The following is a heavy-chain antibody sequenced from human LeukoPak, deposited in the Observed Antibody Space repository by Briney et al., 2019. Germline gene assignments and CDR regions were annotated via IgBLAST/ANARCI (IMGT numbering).Heavy chain of an antibody. CDR3: ARGHWGMDV. V-gene: IGHV3-7*04. Sequence: PGGSLRLSCVASAFTFKNYWMSWVRQAPDKGLEWVAHINQGGSEKYHVDSVKGRFTISRDNAKNSLYLQMSSLRGGDTAVYYCARGHWGMDVWGQGTTVIVSS. D-gene: IGHD1-1*01. J-gene: IGHJ6*02. CDR2: INQGGSEK. CDR1: AFTFKNYW.